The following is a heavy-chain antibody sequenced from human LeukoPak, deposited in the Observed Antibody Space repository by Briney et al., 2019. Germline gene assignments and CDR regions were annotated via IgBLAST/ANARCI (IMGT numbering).Heavy chain of an antibody. CDR3: AKDALKQSGSYYWDLFSYFDL. V-gene: IGHV3-23*01. Sequence: GGSLRLSCAASGFTFSSYAMSWVRQAPGKGLEWVSAISGSGGSTYYADSVKGRFTISRDNSKNTLYLQMNSLRAEDTAVYYCAKDALKQSGSYYWDLFSYFDLWGRGTLVTVSS. CDR2: ISGSGGST. CDR1: GFTFSSYA. J-gene: IGHJ2*01. D-gene: IGHD1-26*01.